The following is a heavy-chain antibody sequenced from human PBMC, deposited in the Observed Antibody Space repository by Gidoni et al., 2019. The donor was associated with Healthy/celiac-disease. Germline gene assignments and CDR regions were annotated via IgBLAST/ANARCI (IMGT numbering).Heavy chain of an antibody. CDR1: GFTVSSYA. CDR3: AKEGPLQGPFDY. V-gene: IGHV3-23*01. Sequence: EVQLLEAGGGLVQPGGSLRLSRPASGFTVSSYAMSWVRQAPGKGLEWVSAISGSGGSTYYADSVKGRFTISRDNSKNTLYLQMNSLRAEDTAVYYCAKEGPLQGPFDYWGQGTLVTVSS. D-gene: IGHD1-1*01. CDR2: ISGSGGST. J-gene: IGHJ4*02.